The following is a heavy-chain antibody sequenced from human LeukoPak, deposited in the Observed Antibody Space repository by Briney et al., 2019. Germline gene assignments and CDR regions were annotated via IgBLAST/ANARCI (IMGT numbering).Heavy chain of an antibody. V-gene: IGHV4-59*01. CDR3: ARDLGDCGGDCYLDAFDI. Sequence: SETLSLTCTVSGGSISTYYWSWIRQPPGKGLEWIGYLYYSGSTNYNPSLKSRVTISVDASKNQFSLMLSSVTAADTAVYYCARDLGDCGGDCYLDAFDIWGQGTMVTVSS. CDR1: GGSISTYY. CDR2: LYYSGST. D-gene: IGHD2-21*02. J-gene: IGHJ3*02.